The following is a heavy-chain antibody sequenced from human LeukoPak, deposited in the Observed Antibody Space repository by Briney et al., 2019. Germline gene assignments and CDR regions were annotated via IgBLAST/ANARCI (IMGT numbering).Heavy chain of an antibody. CDR3: ARGAIPSPDRDAAFDI. V-gene: IGHV4-30-4*08. J-gene: IGHJ3*02. Sequence: SQTLSLTCTVSGGSISSGDYYWSWIRQPPGKGLEWIGYIYYSGSTYYNPSLKSRVTISVDTSKNQFSLKLSSVTAADTAVYYCARGAIPSPDRDAAFDIWGQGTMVTVSS. D-gene: IGHD3-22*01. CDR1: GGSISSGDYY. CDR2: IYYSGST.